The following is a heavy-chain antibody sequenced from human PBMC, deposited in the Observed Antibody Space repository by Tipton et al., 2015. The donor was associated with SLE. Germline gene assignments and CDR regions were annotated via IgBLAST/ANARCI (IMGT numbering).Heavy chain of an antibody. CDR2: ISAYNGDT. CDR3: ARDLGGDFDY. Sequence: QVQLVQSGAEVKKPGASVKVSCKASGYTFTRFGISWVRQAPGQRLEWMGWISAYNGDTNYAQNFQGRVTMTTDTSTNTAYMELRSLRSDDTAVYYCARDLGGDFDYWGQGTLVTVSS. CDR1: GYTFTRFG. D-gene: IGHD4-17*01. V-gene: IGHV1-18*01. J-gene: IGHJ4*02.